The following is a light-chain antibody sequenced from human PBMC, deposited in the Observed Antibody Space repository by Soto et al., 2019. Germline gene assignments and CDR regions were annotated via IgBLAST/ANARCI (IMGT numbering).Light chain of an antibody. J-gene: IGLJ1*01. CDR3: ASYAGTKLFV. V-gene: IGLV2-8*01. Sequence: QSALTQPPSASGSPGQSLTISCTGTSSDVGFYNFVSWYQQRPGKAPKLVIYEVTTRPSGVPDRFSGSKSGSTASLTVSGLQADDEAEYYCASYAGTKLFVFGSGTKLTVL. CDR1: SSDVGFYNF. CDR2: EVT.